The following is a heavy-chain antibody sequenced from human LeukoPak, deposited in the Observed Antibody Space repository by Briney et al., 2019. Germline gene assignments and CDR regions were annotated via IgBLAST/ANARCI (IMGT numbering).Heavy chain of an antibody. CDR2: IYPGDSDT. V-gene: IGHV5-51*01. J-gene: IGHJ4*02. CDR3: ARHEDLGGNYIDY. Sequence: GESLKISCKGSGYSFTSYWIGWVRQMPGKGLEWMGIIYPGDSDTRYSPSLQGQVTISADKSISTAYLRWSSLKASDTAMYYCARHEDLGGNYIDYWGQGTLVTVSS. D-gene: IGHD2-15*01. CDR1: GYSFTSYW.